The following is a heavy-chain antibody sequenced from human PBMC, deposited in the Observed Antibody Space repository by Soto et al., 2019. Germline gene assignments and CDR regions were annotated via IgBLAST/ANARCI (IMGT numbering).Heavy chain of an antibody. CDR3: ARDRITTRGDAFDL. Sequence: SVKVSCKAPGGTFSTYIMSWVRQAPGQGLEWMGRIIPIPDITNYAQKFQGRVTITADRSTSTAYMELTSLKSEDTAVYYCARDRITTRGDAFDLWGQGTLVTVSS. CDR2: IIPIPDIT. V-gene: IGHV1-69*04. D-gene: IGHD3-3*01. CDR1: GGTFSTYI. J-gene: IGHJ3*01.